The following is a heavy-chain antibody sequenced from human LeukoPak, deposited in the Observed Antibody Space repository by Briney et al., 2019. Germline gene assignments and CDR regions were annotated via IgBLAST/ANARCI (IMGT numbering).Heavy chain of an antibody. CDR2: IGTDGDT. D-gene: IGHD5-12*01. V-gene: IGHV3-13*01. CDR3: AKNSGYDFTPHMDV. CDR1: GFTFSSYD. Sequence: GGSLRLSCAASGFTFSSYDMHWVRQATGKGLEWVSAIGTDGDTFYPGSVKGRFTISRDNSKNTLYLQMNSLRAEDTAVYYCAKNSGYDFTPHMDVWGKGTTVTVSS. J-gene: IGHJ6*03.